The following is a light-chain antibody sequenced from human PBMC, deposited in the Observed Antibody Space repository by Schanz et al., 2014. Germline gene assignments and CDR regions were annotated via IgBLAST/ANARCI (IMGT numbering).Light chain of an antibody. J-gene: IGKJ5*01. CDR2: PES. CDR1: QGIGTW. CDR3: QQSYSTYIT. Sequence: DIQMTQSPSSVSASIGDRVTITCRASQGIGTWLAWYQQKPGKAPKLLIYPESSLQSGVPSRFSGSGSGTDFTLTISSLQPEDFATYYCQQSYSTYITFGQGTRLEIK. V-gene: IGKV1-12*01.